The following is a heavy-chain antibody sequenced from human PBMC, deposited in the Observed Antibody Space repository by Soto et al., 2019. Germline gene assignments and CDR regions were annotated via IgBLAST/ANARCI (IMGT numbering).Heavy chain of an antibody. Sequence: QVQLVESGGGVVQPGRSLRLSCAASGFTFSSYAMHWVRQAPGKGLEWVAVISYDGSNKYYADSVKGRFTISRDNSKNTLYLQMNSLRAEDTAVYYCARLASGTRSEIDYWGQGTLVTVSS. CDR2: ISYDGSNK. CDR3: ARLASGTRSEIDY. D-gene: IGHD6-13*01. V-gene: IGHV3-30-3*01. J-gene: IGHJ4*02. CDR1: GFTFSSYA.